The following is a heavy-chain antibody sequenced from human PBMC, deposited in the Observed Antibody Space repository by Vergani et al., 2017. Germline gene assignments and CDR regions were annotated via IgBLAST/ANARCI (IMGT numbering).Heavy chain of an antibody. V-gene: IGHV4-59*01. Sequence: QVRLQASGPGLVKPSETLSLTCSVSGGSISGYYWSWIRQPPGKELEWIGYMYHSGSTNYNPSLETRVTISGDTSKNQFSLKLNSVTAADTAVYYCGRVADFYGLGSRLLDLWGQGILVTVSS. CDR3: GRVADFYGLGSRLLDL. D-gene: IGHD3-10*01. CDR1: GGSISGYY. J-gene: IGHJ5*02. CDR2: MYHSGST.